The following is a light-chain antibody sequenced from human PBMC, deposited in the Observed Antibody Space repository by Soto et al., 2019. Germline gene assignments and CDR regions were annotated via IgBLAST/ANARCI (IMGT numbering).Light chain of an antibody. V-gene: IGKV1-5*01. Sequence: DIQMTQSPSSLSASVGDEVTITCRASQTIMTYLNWYQLKPGKPPRLLIYDASTLESGVPSRFSGSGSGTEFTLTISSLQTDDFATYYCQQYNSYSSWTFGQGTKVDIK. CDR3: QQYNSYSSWT. CDR2: DAS. J-gene: IGKJ1*01. CDR1: QTIMTY.